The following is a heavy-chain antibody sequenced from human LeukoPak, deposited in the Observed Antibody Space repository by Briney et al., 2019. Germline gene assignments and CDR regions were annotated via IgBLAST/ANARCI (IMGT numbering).Heavy chain of an antibody. CDR2: IYYSGST. Sequence: SETLSLTCTVSGGSISSYYWSWIRQPPGKGLEWIGYIYYSGSTNYNPSLKSRVTISVDTSKNQFSLKLSSVTAADTAVYYCARGSSTYSSGWIWIDYWGQGTLVTVS. D-gene: IGHD6-19*01. J-gene: IGHJ4*02. CDR1: GGSISSYY. CDR3: ARGSSTYSSGWIWIDY. V-gene: IGHV4-59*01.